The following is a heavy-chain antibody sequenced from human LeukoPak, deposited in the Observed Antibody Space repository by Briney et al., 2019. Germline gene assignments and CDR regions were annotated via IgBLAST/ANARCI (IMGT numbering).Heavy chain of an antibody. J-gene: IGHJ4*02. CDR3: AKDHRDPNFDY. Sequence: PGGSLRLSCAASGFTFINYAMTWVRQAPGKGLKWISAINESGDKTYYADSVKGRFTISRDNSKNTLYLQMNSLRAEDTAVYYCAKDHRDPNFDYWGQGTLVTVSS. CDR1: GFTFINYA. CDR2: INESGDKT. V-gene: IGHV3-23*01.